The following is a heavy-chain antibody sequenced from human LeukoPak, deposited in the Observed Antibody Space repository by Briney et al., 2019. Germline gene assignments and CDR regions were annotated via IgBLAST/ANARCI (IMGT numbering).Heavy chain of an antibody. CDR2: MNPNSGNT. J-gene: IGHJ4*02. V-gene: IGHV1-8*01. CDR3: ARRSSSWVDY. Sequence: ASVKVSFKASGYTFTSYDINWVRQAPGQGLEWMGWMNPNSGNTGYAQKFQGRVSMTRNTSISTAYMELSSLRSEDTAVYYCARRSSSWVDYWGQGTLVTVSS. CDR1: GYTFTSYD. D-gene: IGHD6-13*01.